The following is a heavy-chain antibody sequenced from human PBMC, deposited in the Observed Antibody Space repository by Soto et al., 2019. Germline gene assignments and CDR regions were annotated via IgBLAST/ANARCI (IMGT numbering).Heavy chain of an antibody. D-gene: IGHD5-12*01. J-gene: IGHJ4*02. CDR3: ARTNIVATNPFDY. V-gene: IGHV5-51*01. CDR2: ISPGDSDT. CDR1: GYSFTSYW. Sequence: GESLKISCKGSGYSFTSYWIGWVRQMPGKGLGWMGIISPGDSDTRYSPSFQGQVTISADKSISTAYLQWSSLKASDTGMYYCARTNIVATNPFDYWGQGTLVTVSS.